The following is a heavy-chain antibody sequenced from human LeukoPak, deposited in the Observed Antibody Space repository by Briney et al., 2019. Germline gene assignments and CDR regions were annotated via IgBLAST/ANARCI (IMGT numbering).Heavy chain of an antibody. CDR1: GYTFTSYG. Sequence: ASVKVSCKASGYTFTSYGISWVRQAPGQGLEWMGWISAYNGKTNYAQKLQGRVTMTTDTSTSTAYMELRSLRSDDTAVYYCTRDQGSSGWYLVGDWFDHWGQGTLVTVSS. V-gene: IGHV1-18*01. J-gene: IGHJ5*02. D-gene: IGHD6-19*01. CDR2: ISAYNGKT. CDR3: TRDQGSSGWYLVGDWFDH.